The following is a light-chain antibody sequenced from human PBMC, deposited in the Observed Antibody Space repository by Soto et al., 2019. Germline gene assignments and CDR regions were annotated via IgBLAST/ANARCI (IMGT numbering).Light chain of an antibody. CDR1: QGVSSW. J-gene: IGKJ3*01. Sequence: DIQMTQFPSSVSASVGDRVTLTCRASQGVSSWLAWYLQKPGLAPKAVIYDPANLQSGVPSRFIGGGSGTEFTLTITRLQPEDFGTYYCQQANGFPFTFGPGTKVEMK. CDR2: DPA. V-gene: IGKV1-12*01. CDR3: QQANGFPFT.